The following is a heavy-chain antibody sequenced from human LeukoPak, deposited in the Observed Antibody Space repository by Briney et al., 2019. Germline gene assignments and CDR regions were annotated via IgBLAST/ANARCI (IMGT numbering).Heavy chain of an antibody. D-gene: IGHD1-7*01. CDR2: VSSDGSID. CDR1: GFTFSNYG. CDR3: AREGMGTTFSAWFDP. V-gene: IGHV3-30*03. Sequence: GGSLRLSCAASGFTFSNYGMHWVRQAPGEGLEWVAVVSSDGSIDYYADSVRGRFTVSRDNSKNTMFLQFNTLRPEDTAVYYCAREGMGTTFSAWFDPWGQGTLVTVSS. J-gene: IGHJ5*02.